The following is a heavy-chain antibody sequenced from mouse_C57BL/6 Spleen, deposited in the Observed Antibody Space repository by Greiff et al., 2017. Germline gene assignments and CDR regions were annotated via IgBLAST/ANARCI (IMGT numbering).Heavy chain of an antibody. CDR3: ARKGYYGMDY. Sequence: VKLVESGPGLVQPSQSLSITCTVSGFSLTSYGVHWVRQSPGKGLEWLGVIWSGGSTDYNAAFIYRLSISKDNSKSQVFFKMNSLQADDTAIYYCARKGYYGMDYWGQGTSVTVSS. V-gene: IGHV2-2*01. J-gene: IGHJ4*01. CDR1: GFSLTSYG. CDR2: IWSGGST.